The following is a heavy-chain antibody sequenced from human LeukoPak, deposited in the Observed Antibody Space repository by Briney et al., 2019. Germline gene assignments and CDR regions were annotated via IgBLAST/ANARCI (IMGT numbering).Heavy chain of an antibody. J-gene: IGHJ3*02. CDR2: INHSGST. CDR1: GGSFSGYY. V-gene: IGHV4-34*01. Sequence: SETLSLTCAVYGGSFSGYYWSWIRQPPGKGLEWIGEINHSGSTNYNPSLKSRVTISVDTSKNQFSLKLSSVTAADTAVYYCARGRMYYYDSSGYRNDAFDIWGQGTMVTVSS. D-gene: IGHD3-22*01. CDR3: ARGRMYYYDSSGYRNDAFDI.